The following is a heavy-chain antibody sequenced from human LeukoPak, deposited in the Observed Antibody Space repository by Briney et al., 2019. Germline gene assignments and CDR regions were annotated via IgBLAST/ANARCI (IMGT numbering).Heavy chain of an antibody. Sequence: GGSLRLSCAASGFTFSSYWMHWVRQAPGKGLVWVSRINSDGSSTSYADSVKGRFTISRDNAKNTLYLQMNSLRAEDTAVYYCARPPGREGYYSGMDFWGQGTTVTFS. V-gene: IGHV3-74*01. CDR2: INSDGSST. CDR3: ARPPGREGYYSGMDF. CDR1: GFTFSSYW. D-gene: IGHD1-26*01. J-gene: IGHJ6*02.